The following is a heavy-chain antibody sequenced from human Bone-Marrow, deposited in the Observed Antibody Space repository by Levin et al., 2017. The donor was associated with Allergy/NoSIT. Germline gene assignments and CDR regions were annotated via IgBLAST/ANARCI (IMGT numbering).Heavy chain of an antibody. CDR2: IYYSGST. J-gene: IGHJ4*02. D-gene: IGHD5-12*01. CDR3: ARQERYSGYDW. V-gene: IGHV4-59*08. CDR1: GGSISSYY. Sequence: TASETLSLTCTVSGGSISSYYWSWIRQPPGKGLEWIGYIYYSGSTNYNPSLKSRVTISVDTSKNQFSLKLSSVTAADTAVYYCARQERYSGYDWWGQGTLVTVSS.